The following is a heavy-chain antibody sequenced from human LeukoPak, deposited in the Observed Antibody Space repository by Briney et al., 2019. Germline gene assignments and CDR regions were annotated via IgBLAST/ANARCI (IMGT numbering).Heavy chain of an antibody. D-gene: IGHD5-18*01. CDR3: ARDQGYRYGYGDFDY. CDR2: IIPIFGTA. CDR1: GGTFRSYA. J-gene: IGHJ4*02. V-gene: IGHV1-69*01. Sequence: ASVKVPCKASGGTFRSYAISWVRPAPGQGLEWMGGIIPIFGTANYAQKCQGRVTITADESTSTAYMELSSLRSEDTAVYYCARDQGYRYGYGDFDYWGQGTLVTVSS.